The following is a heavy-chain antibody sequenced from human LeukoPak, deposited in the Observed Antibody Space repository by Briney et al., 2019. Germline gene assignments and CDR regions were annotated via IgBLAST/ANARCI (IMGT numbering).Heavy chain of an antibody. CDR1: GFTVSTYD. D-gene: IGHD5-24*01. CDR2: ISYDGSNK. V-gene: IGHV3-30*03. J-gene: IGHJ4*02. CDR3: ARKEISPN. Sequence: SGGSLRLSCAAAGFTVSTYDMHWVRHAPGKGLGWVAVISYDGSNKYHAESVKGRFTITRDNSKNTLYLQMNSLRAEDTAVYYCARKEISPNWGKGTLVTVSS.